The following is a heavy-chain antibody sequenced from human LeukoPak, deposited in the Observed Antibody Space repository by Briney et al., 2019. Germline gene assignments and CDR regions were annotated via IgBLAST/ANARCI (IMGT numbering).Heavy chain of an antibody. D-gene: IGHD5-18*01. V-gene: IGHV3-48*01. J-gene: IGHJ6*02. Sequence: PGRSLRLTCAASGFIFRSHNMHWVRQAPGKGLEWVSYISSSSRTTYYADSVKGRFTISRDNAKNSLYLQMNSLRAEDTAVYYCARDPYSSDYYGMDVWGQGTTVTVSS. CDR1: GFIFRSHN. CDR3: ARDPYSSDYYGMDV. CDR2: ISSSSRTT.